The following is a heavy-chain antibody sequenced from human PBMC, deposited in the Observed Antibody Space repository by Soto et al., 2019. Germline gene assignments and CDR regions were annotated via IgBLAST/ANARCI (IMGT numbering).Heavy chain of an antibody. D-gene: IGHD3-10*01. J-gene: IGHJ4*02. V-gene: IGHV2-5*01. Sequence: QITLKESGPTRVNPTQTLTLTCTFSGFSLSTSGVGVGWIRQPPGKALECLALIYGNDDKRYSPSLKNRLTITKDTYRNQVVSTMNNMDHVDTATYYCTHSGVTYYYGPGNDYAMNHWGQGNLVTVSS. CDR1: GFSLSTSGVG. CDR3: THSGVTYYYGPGNDYAMNH. CDR2: IYGNDDK.